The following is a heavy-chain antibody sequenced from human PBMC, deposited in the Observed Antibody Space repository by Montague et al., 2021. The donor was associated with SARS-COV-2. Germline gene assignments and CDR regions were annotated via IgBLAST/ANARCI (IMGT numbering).Heavy chain of an antibody. Sequence: TLSLTCTVSGGSISSGGYYRSWIRQHPGKGLEWIGYIYYSGSTYYNPSLKSQVTISVDTSKNQFSLKLSSVTAADTAVYYCARAFVVVIAIDAFDVWGQGTTVTVSS. CDR3: ARAFVVVIAIDAFDV. CDR1: GGSISSGGYY. J-gene: IGHJ3*01. CDR2: IYYSGST. V-gene: IGHV4-31*01. D-gene: IGHD2-21*01.